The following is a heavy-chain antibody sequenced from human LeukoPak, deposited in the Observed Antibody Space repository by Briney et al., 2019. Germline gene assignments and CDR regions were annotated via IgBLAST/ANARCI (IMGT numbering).Heavy chain of an antibody. CDR3: ARDFRIILTDYYYYYGMDV. Sequence: PGGSLRLSCAASGFTFSSYWMNWARQAPGKGLEWVASINHNGNVNYYVDSVKGRFTISRDNAKNSLYLQMNSLRAEDTAVYYCARDFRIILTDYYYYYGMDVWGQGTTVTVSS. CDR2: INHNGNVN. J-gene: IGHJ6*02. D-gene: IGHD3-16*01. V-gene: IGHV3-7*03. CDR1: GFTFSSYW.